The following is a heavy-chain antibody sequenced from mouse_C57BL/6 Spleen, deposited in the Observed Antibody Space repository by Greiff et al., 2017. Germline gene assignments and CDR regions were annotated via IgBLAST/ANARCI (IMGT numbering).Heavy chain of an antibody. V-gene: IGHV5-6*02. CDR1: GFTFSSYG. Sequence: EVKLVESGGDLVKPGGSLKLSCAASGFTFSSYGMSWVRQTPDKRLEWVATISSGGSYTYYPDSVKGRFTISRDNAKNTLYLQMSSLKSEDTAMYYCARRDYSNWYFDVWGTGTTVTVSS. CDR3: ARRDYSNWYFDV. D-gene: IGHD2-5*01. J-gene: IGHJ1*03. CDR2: ISSGGSYT.